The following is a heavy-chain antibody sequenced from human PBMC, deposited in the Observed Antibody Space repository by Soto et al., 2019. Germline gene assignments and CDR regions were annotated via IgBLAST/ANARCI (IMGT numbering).Heavy chain of an antibody. Sequence: QITLKESGPTLVKPTQTLTLTCTFSAFSLSTGGVGVGWIRQPPGKALEWLALIYWDDDKRYSPSLRSRLTLTKDTSKNQVVLTMTNMDPVDTATYYCIQSRCGGDCLQSYASYYYYGMDVWGQGTTVTVSS. CDR2: IYWDDDK. V-gene: IGHV2-5*02. CDR1: AFSLSTGGVG. D-gene: IGHD2-21*02. CDR3: IQSRCGGDCLQSYASYYYYGMDV. J-gene: IGHJ6*02.